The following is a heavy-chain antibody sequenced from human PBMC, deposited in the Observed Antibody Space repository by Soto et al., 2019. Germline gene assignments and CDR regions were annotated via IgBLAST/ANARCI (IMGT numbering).Heavy chain of an antibody. V-gene: IGHV3-21*01. CDR3: ARAQRGVTWYYGMDV. Sequence: GGSLRLSCAASGFTFSSYSMNWVRQAPGKGLEWVSSISSSSSYIYYAGSVKGRFTISRDNAKNSLYLQMNSLRAEDTAVYYCARAQRGVTWYYGMDVWGQGTTVTVSS. J-gene: IGHJ6*02. D-gene: IGHD3-16*01. CDR1: GFTFSSYS. CDR2: ISSSSSYI.